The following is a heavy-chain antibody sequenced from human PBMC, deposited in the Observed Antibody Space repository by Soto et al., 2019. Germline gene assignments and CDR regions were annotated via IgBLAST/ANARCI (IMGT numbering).Heavy chain of an antibody. CDR3: ARHIEAAVAFGFDP. CDR2: IYYSGST. Sequence: PSETLSLTCTVSGGSISSSGFYWVWIHQPPGKGLEWIVSIYYSGSTYYNPSLKSRVTISVDTSKNQFSLKLSSVTAADTAVYYCARHIEAAVAFGFDPWGQGTLVTVSS. CDR1: GGSISSSGFY. D-gene: IGHD6-13*01. V-gene: IGHV4-39*01. J-gene: IGHJ5*02.